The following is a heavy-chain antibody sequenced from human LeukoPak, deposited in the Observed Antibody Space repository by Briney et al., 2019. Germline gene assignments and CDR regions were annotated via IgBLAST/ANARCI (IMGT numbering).Heavy chain of an antibody. J-gene: IGHJ3*02. D-gene: IGHD6-19*01. CDR3: ARGQLLGVSDAFDI. CDR2: ISSSGSTI. V-gene: IGHV3-11*01. CDR1: GFTFSDYY. Sequence: GGPLRLSGAASGFTFSDYYMSWIRQAPGKALEWVSYISSSGSTIYYADSVKGRFTISRDNAKNSLYLQMNSLRAEDTAVYYCARGQLLGVSDAFDIWGQGTMVTVSS.